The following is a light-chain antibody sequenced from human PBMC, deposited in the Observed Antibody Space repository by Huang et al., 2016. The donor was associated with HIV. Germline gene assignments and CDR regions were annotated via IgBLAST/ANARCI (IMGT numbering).Light chain of an antibody. J-gene: IGKJ3*01. CDR2: GAS. Sequence: IVLTQSPATLSVSPVERATLSCRASQSVSGNLAWYQRKPGQAPRLLIFGASTRATGVPAKFRGSGSGTEFTLTITSLQSEDFAIYYCQQYNDWPITFGPGTKVDMK. CDR3: QQYNDWPIT. CDR1: QSVSGN. V-gene: IGKV3-15*01.